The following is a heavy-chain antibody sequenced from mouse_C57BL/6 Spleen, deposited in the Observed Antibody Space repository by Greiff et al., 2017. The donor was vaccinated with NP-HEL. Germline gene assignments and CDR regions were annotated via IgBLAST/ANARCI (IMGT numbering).Heavy chain of an antibody. J-gene: IGHJ3*01. Sequence: QVQLQQPGAELVKPGASVKVSCTASGYTFTSYWMHWVKQRPGQGLEWIGRIHPSDSDTNYNQKFKGQATLTVDKYSRTAYMQLSRLTSEDYAVYYVAMGYYGSSYGFAYWGQGTLVTVSA. D-gene: IGHD1-1*01. CDR1: GYTFTSYW. CDR2: IHPSDSDT. CDR3: AMGYYGSSYGFAY. V-gene: IGHV1-74*01.